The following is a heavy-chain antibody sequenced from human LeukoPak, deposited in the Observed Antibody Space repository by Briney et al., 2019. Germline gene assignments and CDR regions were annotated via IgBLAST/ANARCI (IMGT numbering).Heavy chain of an antibody. J-gene: IGHJ4*02. CDR1: GFTFSGSA. D-gene: IGHD3-10*01. CDR2: IRSTANGYAT. Sequence: GGSLRLSCAASGFTFSGSALHWVRQASGKGLEWVGRIRSTANGYATAYDASVKGRFTISRDDSKNTAYLQMGSLKTEDTAVYYCTGNYYGSGSYADFDYWGQGTLVTVSS. CDR3: TGNYYGSGSYADFDY. V-gene: IGHV3-73*01.